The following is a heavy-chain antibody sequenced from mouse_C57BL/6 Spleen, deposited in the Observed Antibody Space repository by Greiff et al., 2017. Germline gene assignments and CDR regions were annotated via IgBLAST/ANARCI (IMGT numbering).Heavy chain of an antibody. CDR3: ARGDTGYGSSLDY. CDR1: GFTFSDYY. CDR2: INYDGSST. J-gene: IGHJ2*01. Sequence: EVMLVESEGGLVQPGSSMKLSCTASGFTFSDYYMAWVRQVPEKGLEWVANINYDGSSTYYLDSLKSRFIISRDNAKNILYLQMSSLKSEDTATXYCARGDTGYGSSLDYWGKGTTLTVSS. D-gene: IGHD1-1*01. V-gene: IGHV5-16*01.